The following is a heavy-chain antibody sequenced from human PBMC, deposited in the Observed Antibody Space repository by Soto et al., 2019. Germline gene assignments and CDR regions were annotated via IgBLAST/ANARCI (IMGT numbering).Heavy chain of an antibody. D-gene: IGHD6-19*01. CDR2: IHPDGSET. CDR1: GFTFRNYW. V-gene: IGHV3-7*04. Sequence: VQLVESGGNLVQPGGSLRLSCAASGFTFRNYWMTWVRQAPAKGLEWVADIHPDGSETYYVDSVRGRFTISRDNAENSLYLRLNSLRDDDTAVYYGTRNRGWHHLDNWGQGALVTVSS. J-gene: IGHJ4*02. CDR3: TRNRGWHHLDN.